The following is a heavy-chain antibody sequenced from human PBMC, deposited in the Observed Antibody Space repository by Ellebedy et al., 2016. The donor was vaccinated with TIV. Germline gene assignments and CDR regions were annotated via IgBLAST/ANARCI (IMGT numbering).Heavy chain of an antibody. Sequence: ASVKVSCKTSGYTFTAYHIHWVRQAPGQGLEWMGWIYPNSGGTTYAQKFQGRVTMTSDTSTRTGYMELSSLRSDDTAVYYCATLPYISRSSAYWGQGTLVTVSS. J-gene: IGHJ4*02. CDR2: IYPNSGGT. V-gene: IGHV1-2*02. D-gene: IGHD1-1*01. CDR3: ATLPYISRSSAY. CDR1: GYTFTAYH.